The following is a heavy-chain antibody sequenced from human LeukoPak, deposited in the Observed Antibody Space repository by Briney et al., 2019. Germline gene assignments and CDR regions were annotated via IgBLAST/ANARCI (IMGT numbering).Heavy chain of an antibody. V-gene: IGHV3-74*01. D-gene: IGHD5-18*01. CDR1: GFTFSNYW. Sequence: PGGSLRLSCAASGFTFSNYWLHWVRQAPGKGLVWVSRINIDGATTTYADSVRGRFTVSRDNAQNTLWLQMNSLRAEDTAVYYCARARSGYSYGWDAFDIWGQGTMVTVSS. J-gene: IGHJ3*02. CDR2: INIDGATT. CDR3: ARARSGYSYGWDAFDI.